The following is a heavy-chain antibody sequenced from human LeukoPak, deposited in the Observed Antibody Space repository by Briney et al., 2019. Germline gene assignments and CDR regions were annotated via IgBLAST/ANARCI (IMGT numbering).Heavy chain of an antibody. V-gene: IGHV3-15*01. CDR3: TTGPMVRGVTDY. CDR2: IKSKTDGGTT. CDR1: GFTFSNAW. Sequence: GGSLRLSCAASGFTFSNAWMSWVRQAPGKGLEWVGRIKSKTDGGTTDYAAPVKGRFTISRDDSKNTSYLQMNSLKTEDTAVYYCTTGPMVRGVTDYWGQGTLVTVSS. J-gene: IGHJ4*02. D-gene: IGHD3-10*01.